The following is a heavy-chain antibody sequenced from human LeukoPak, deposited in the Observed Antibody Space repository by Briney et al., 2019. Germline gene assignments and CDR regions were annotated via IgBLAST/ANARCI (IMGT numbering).Heavy chain of an antibody. CDR2: IKPDGSET. CDR3: ASERPSSSWYDY. Sequence: GESLRLSCAASGFTFSSQWMTWVRQAPGKGLEWVANIKPDGSETYYAVSVKGRFTISRDNANDSLYLQMNSLRAEDTAVYYCASERPSSSWYDYWGQGTLVTVSS. CDR1: GFTFSSQW. D-gene: IGHD6-13*01. V-gene: IGHV3-7*01. J-gene: IGHJ4*02.